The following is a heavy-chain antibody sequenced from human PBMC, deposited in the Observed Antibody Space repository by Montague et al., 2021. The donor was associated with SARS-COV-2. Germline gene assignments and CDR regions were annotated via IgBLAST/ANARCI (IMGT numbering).Heavy chain of an antibody. D-gene: IGHD3-3*01. Sequence: SETLSLTCTVSGGSISSSSYYWGWIRQPPGKGLEWIGSIYYSGSTXYNPSLKSRVTISVDTSKNQFSLKLSSVTAADTAVYYCASQTLGITIFGVVNGRWFDPWGQGTPVTVSS. CDR1: GGSISSSSYY. CDR2: IYYSGST. V-gene: IGHV4-39*01. J-gene: IGHJ5*02. CDR3: ASQTLGITIFGVVNGRWFDP.